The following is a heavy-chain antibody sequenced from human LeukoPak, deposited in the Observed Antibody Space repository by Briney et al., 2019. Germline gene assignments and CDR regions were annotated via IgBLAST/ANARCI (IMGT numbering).Heavy chain of an antibody. CDR3: ARGPSIAVAGTVVFDY. J-gene: IGHJ4*02. V-gene: IGHV4-4*07. Sequence: PSETLSLTCTVSGGSISSYYWSWIRQPAGKGLEWIGRIYTSGSTNYNPSLKSRVTMSVDTSKNQFSLKLSSVTAADTAVYYCARGPSIAVAGTVVFDYWGQGTLVTVSS. D-gene: IGHD6-19*01. CDR2: IYTSGST. CDR1: GGSISSYY.